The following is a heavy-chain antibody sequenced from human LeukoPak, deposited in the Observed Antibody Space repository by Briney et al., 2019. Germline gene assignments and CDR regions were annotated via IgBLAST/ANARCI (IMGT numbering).Heavy chain of an antibody. CDR3: ARSSGGWQLWVLDY. D-gene: IGHD5-18*01. Sequence: PSETLSLTCTVSGGSISSSSYYWGWIRQPPGKGLEWIGSIYYSGSTYYNPSLKSRVTISVDTSKNQFSLKLSSVTAADTAVYYCARSSGGWQLWVLDYWGQGTLVTVSS. J-gene: IGHJ4*02. CDR1: GGSISSSSYY. CDR2: IYYSGST. V-gene: IGHV4-39*01.